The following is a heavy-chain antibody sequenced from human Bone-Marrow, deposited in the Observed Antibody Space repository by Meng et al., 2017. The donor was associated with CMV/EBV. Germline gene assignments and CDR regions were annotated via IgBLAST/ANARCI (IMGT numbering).Heavy chain of an antibody. Sequence: SETLSLTCAVSGGSISSYYWSWIRQPPGKGLEWIGYIYYSGSTNYNPSLKSRVTISVDTSKNQFSLKLSSVTAEDTAVYYCARALRYRGYCSSTSCPNYYYYGMDVWGQGTTVTVSS. J-gene: IGHJ6*02. CDR1: GGSISSYY. D-gene: IGHD2-2*01. CDR3: ARALRYRGYCSSTSCPNYYYYGMDV. V-gene: IGHV4-59*12. CDR2: IYYSGST.